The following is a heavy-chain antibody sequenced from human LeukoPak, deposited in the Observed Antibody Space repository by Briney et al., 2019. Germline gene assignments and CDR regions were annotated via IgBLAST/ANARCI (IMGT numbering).Heavy chain of an antibody. CDR3: ARDPRGYYMDV. Sequence: GSLRLSCAASGFTFSSYWMSWIRQPPGKGLEWIGSIYYSGSTYYNPSLKSRVTISIDTSKNQFSLKLTSVTAADTAVYYCARDPRGYYMDVWGKGTTVTVSS. CDR2: IYYSGST. V-gene: IGHV4-59*12. CDR1: GFTFSSYW. J-gene: IGHJ6*03.